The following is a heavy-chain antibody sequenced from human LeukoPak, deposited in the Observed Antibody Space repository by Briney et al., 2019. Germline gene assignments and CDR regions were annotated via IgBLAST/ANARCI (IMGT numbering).Heavy chain of an antibody. D-gene: IGHD3-22*01. Sequence: PSETLSLTCAVYGGSFSGYYWSWIRQPPGKGLEWIGEINHSGSTNYNPSLKSRVTISVGTSKNQFSLKLSSVTAADTAVYYCARGRFDSSGYYFGPIYYFDYWGQGTLVTVSS. V-gene: IGHV4-34*01. J-gene: IGHJ4*02. CDR2: INHSGST. CDR1: GGSFSGYY. CDR3: ARGRFDSSGYYFGPIYYFDY.